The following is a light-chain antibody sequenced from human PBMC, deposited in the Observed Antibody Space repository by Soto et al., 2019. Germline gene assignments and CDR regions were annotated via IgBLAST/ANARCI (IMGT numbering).Light chain of an antibody. CDR3: QQYATYWWT. CDR2: KAS. Sequence: DIQMTQSPSTLSASLGDRVTITCRASQSISSWLAWYQQKPGKAPKLLIYKASSLESGVPSRFSGSESGTEFTLTISSLQPDDFATYYCQQYATYWWTFGQGTKVEI. V-gene: IGKV1-5*03. CDR1: QSISSW. J-gene: IGKJ1*01.